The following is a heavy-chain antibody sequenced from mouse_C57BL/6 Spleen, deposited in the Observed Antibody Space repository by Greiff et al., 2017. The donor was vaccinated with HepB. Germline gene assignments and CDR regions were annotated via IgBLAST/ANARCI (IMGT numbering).Heavy chain of an antibody. V-gene: IGHV5-17*01. CDR3: ARREAYYSNPYAMDY. D-gene: IGHD2-5*01. Sequence: EVQGVESGGGLVKPGGSLKLSCAASGFTFSDYGMHWVRQAPEKGLEWVAYISSGSSTIYYADTVKGRFTISRDNAKNTLFLQMTSLRSEDTAMYYCARREAYYSNPYAMDYWGQGTSVTVSS. CDR2: ISSGSSTI. J-gene: IGHJ4*01. CDR1: GFTFSDYG.